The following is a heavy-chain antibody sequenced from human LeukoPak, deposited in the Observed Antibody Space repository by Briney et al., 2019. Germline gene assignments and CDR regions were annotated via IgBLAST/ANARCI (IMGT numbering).Heavy chain of an antibody. D-gene: IGHD6-13*01. CDR2: INSDGSST. V-gene: IGHV3-74*01. J-gene: IGHJ3*02. CDR3: ARAMPAADAFDI. Sequence: PGGSLRLSCAASGFTFSSYWMHWVRQAPGKGLVWVSRINSDGSSTSYADSVKGRFTISRDNAKNTLYLQMNSLRAEDTAVYYCARAMPAADAFDIWGQGTMVTVSS. CDR1: GFTFSSYW.